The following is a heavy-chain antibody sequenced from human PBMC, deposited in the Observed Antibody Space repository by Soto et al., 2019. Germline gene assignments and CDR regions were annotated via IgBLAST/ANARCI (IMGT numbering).Heavy chain of an antibody. Sequence: EVQLLESGGGLVQPGGSLRLSCAASGFTFDNYAMSWVRQAPGKGLEWVSAIIASGATTYADSVKGRFTLSREDSKNTMYLQLTRLTADDTAVYYCARDPPAGGIRGHWYFDLWGRGTLVTVSS. CDR2: IIASGATT. D-gene: IGHD3-10*01. J-gene: IGHJ2*01. CDR3: ARDPPAGGIRGHWYFDL. V-gene: IGHV3-23*01. CDR1: GFTFDNYA.